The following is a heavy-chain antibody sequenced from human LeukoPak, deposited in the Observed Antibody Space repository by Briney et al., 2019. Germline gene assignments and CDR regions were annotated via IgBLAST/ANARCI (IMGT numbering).Heavy chain of an antibody. CDR2: IIPIFGTA. J-gene: IGHJ5*02. Sequence: SVKVSCKASGGTFSSYAISWVRQAPGQGLEWMGGIIPIFGTANYAQKFQGRVTITADESASTAYMELSSLRSEDTAVYYCATRAAAGTGFDPWGQGTLVTVSS. CDR3: ATRAAAGTGFDP. V-gene: IGHV1-69*01. D-gene: IGHD6-13*01. CDR1: GGTFSSYA.